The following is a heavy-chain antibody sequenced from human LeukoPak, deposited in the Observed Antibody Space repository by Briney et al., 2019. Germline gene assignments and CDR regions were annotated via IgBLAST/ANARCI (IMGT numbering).Heavy chain of an antibody. J-gene: IGHJ4*02. D-gene: IGHD3-10*01. CDR2: IKQDGSEK. Sequence: PGGSLRLSCAASGFTFSNYAMHWVRQAPGKGLEWVANIKQDGSEKYYVDSVKGRLTISRDNAKNSLYLQMNSLRAEDTAVYYCARGGYGSGIYYFDYWGQGTLVTVSS. CDR3: ARGGYGSGIYYFDY. CDR1: GFTFSNYA. V-gene: IGHV3-7*03.